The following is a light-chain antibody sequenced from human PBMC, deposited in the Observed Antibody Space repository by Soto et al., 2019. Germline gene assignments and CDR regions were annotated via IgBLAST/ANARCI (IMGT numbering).Light chain of an antibody. CDR2: KAS. CDR3: QQYNSYSGIT. Sequence: DIQMTQSPSTLSASVGDRVTITCRASQSISSWLAWYQQKPGKAPKLLIYKASSLESGVPSRFSGSGSGTEFTLTLSSLQPDDFATYYCQQYNSYSGITFGQGTRLEIK. V-gene: IGKV1-5*03. J-gene: IGKJ5*01. CDR1: QSISSW.